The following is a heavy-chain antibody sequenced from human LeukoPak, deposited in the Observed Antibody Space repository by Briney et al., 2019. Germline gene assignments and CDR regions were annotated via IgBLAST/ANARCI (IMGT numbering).Heavy chain of an antibody. CDR2: INPSGGST. Sequence: GASVKVSCKASGYAFTSYYMYWVRQAPGQGLEWMGVINPSGGSTNYAQKFQGRVSMTRDTSTSTVYMELSSLRSEDTAVYYCARDVGVAVYYMDVWGKGTTVTVSS. CDR3: ARDVGVAVYYMDV. CDR1: GYAFTSYY. J-gene: IGHJ6*03. V-gene: IGHV1-46*01. D-gene: IGHD2-15*01.